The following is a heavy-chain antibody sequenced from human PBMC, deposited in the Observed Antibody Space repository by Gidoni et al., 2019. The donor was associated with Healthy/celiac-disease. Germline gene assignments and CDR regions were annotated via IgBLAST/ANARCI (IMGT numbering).Heavy chain of an antibody. V-gene: IGHV1-2*02. CDR1: GNTFTGYY. CDR3: AREDGDYVFDY. Sequence: QVQLVQSGAEVKKLGASVKVPGKPSGNTFTGYYMHWVRQAPGQGLEWMGWINPNSGGTNYAQKFQGRVTMTRDTSISTAYMELSRLRSDDTAVYYCAREDGDYVFDYWGQGTLVTVSS. D-gene: IGHD4-17*01. CDR2: INPNSGGT. J-gene: IGHJ4*02.